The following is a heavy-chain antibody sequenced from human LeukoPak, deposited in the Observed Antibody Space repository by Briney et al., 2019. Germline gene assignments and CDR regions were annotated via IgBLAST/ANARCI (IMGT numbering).Heavy chain of an antibody. Sequence: GASVKVSCNSSGYTFTGYYMHWVRQAPGQGLEWMGWINPNSGGTHYAQKFQGRVTMTRDTSINTAYMELSSLRSEDTAVYYCATSLRFLEWLPRGNWFDPWGQGTLVTVPS. V-gene: IGHV1-2*02. CDR1: GYTFTGYY. J-gene: IGHJ5*02. D-gene: IGHD3-3*01. CDR2: INPNSGGT. CDR3: ATSLRFLEWLPRGNWFDP.